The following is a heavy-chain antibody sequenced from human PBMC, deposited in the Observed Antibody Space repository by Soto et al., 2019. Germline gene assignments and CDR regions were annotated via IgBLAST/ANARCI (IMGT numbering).Heavy chain of an antibody. CDR2: ISRDGSNE. Sequence: QVQLVASGGGVVQQGRSLTLSCEASGFTFRRHAIHWVRQAPGKGLEWVAVISRDGSNEYYEDSVKGRFTISRDNSKNTLFLQLISLRLEDTAVYYCARSRNGGVADSLDYWGQGTLVTVSS. D-gene: IGHD3-3*01. CDR1: GFTFRRHA. J-gene: IGHJ4*02. V-gene: IGHV3-30-3*01. CDR3: ARSRNGGVADSLDY.